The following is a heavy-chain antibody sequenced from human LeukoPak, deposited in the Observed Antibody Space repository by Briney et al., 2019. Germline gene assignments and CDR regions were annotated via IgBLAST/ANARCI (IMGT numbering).Heavy chain of an antibody. CDR3: AKGSGWEMSYYYYYMDV. V-gene: IGHV3-21*01. CDR2: ISSSSSYI. Sequence: GGSLRLSCEVSGFTLSSYTMNWVRQAPGKGLEWVSSISSSSSYIYYADSVKGRFTISRDNARNSLYLQMNSLRAEDTAVYYCAKGSGWEMSYYYYYMDVWGKGTTVTISS. D-gene: IGHD1-26*01. J-gene: IGHJ6*03. CDR1: GFTLSSYT.